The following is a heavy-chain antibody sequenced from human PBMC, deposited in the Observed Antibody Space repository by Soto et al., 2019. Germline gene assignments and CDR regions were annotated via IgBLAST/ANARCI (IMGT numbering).Heavy chain of an antibody. Sequence: PSETLSLTCTVSGDSIRNYFWSWIRQPAGKGLEWIGRIYTSGSSNYNPSLKSRLTMSVDTSKNQASLNLRSVTAADTAVYYCARDPGTSMIENYYNGMDVWGRGTTVTVSS. J-gene: IGHJ6*02. D-gene: IGHD3-16*01. CDR1: GDSIRNYF. CDR3: ARDPGTSMIENYYNGMDV. V-gene: IGHV4-4*07. CDR2: IYTSGSS.